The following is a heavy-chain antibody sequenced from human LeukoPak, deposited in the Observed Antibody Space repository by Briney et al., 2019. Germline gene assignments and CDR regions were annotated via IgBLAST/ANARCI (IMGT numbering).Heavy chain of an antibody. CDR1: GFTVSSNY. D-gene: IGHD6-13*01. J-gene: IGHJ4*02. Sequence: GGSLRLSCAASGFTVSSNYMSWLRQAPGKGLEWVSVIYSGGSTYYADSVKGRFTISRHNSKNTLYLQMNSLRAEDTAVYYCASVDSSSWYGGFDYWGQGTLVTVSS. CDR2: IYSGGST. CDR3: ASVDSSSWYGGFDY. V-gene: IGHV3-53*04.